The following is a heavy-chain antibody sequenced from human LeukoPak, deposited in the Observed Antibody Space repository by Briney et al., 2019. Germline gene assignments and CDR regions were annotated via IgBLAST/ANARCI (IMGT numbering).Heavy chain of an antibody. Sequence: SETLSLTCTVSGGSVSGTSYYWSWMRQTPGKGLQWIGYINYSGSTKYNPSLKSRVSISVDTSKNQFSLRLTSVTAADTAVYYCARCWDYWGQGTLVTVSS. J-gene: IGHJ4*02. CDR2: INYSGST. CDR3: ARCWDY. V-gene: IGHV4-61*01. CDR1: GGSVSGTSYY.